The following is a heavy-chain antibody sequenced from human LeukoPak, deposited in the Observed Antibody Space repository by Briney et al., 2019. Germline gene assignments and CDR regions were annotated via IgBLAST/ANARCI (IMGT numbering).Heavy chain of an antibody. CDR3: ARGGGYSYDQMRGDDY. D-gene: IGHD5-18*01. J-gene: IGHJ4*02. Sequence: PSETLSLTCTVSGGSISSYYWSWIRQPPGKGLEWIGYIYYSGSTNYNPSLKSRVTISVDTSKNQFSLKLSSVTAADTAVYYCARGGGYSYDQMRGDDYWGQGTLVTVSS. CDR1: GGSISSYY. CDR2: IYYSGST. V-gene: IGHV4-59*08.